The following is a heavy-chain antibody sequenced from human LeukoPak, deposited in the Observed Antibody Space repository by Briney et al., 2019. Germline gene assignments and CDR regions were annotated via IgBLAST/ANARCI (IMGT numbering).Heavy chain of an antibody. CDR1: GGSITSGEYF. CDR3: ARVAASALYYFDY. Sequence: SETLSLTCAVSGGSITSGEYFWSWIRQPPGKGLEWIGYIYHSGRTSYNPPLKSRVTISADRPKDQFSLRVSSVTAADTAVYYCARVAASALYYFDYWGQGTLVTVSS. D-gene: IGHD6-13*01. CDR2: IYHSGRT. J-gene: IGHJ4*02. V-gene: IGHV4-30-2*01.